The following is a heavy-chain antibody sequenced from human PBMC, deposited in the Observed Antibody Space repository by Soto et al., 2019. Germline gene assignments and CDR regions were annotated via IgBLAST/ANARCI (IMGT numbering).Heavy chain of an antibody. Sequence: PSETLSLTCAVYGGSFSGYYWSWIRQPPGKGLEWIGEINHSGSTNYNPSLKSRVTISVDTSKNQFSLKLSSVTAADTAVYYCARDHKTYYYGSGRPPYRSYGMDVWGQGTTVTVSS. CDR3: ARDHKTYYYGSGRPPYRSYGMDV. CDR2: INHSGST. D-gene: IGHD3-10*01. CDR1: GGSFSGYY. J-gene: IGHJ6*02. V-gene: IGHV4-34*01.